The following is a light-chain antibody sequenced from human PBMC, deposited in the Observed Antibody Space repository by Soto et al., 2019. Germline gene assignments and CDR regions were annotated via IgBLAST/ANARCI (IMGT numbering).Light chain of an antibody. CDR3: QQSYTTPRT. CDR2: AAS. Sequence: DIQMTQSPSSLSASVGDRVTITCRASQSISTYLNWYQQNPGKAPKLLIYAASSLQSGVPSRFSGSESWTDFTLTISSLQPEDVATYYCQQSYTTPRTFGQGTKLEIK. V-gene: IGKV1-39*01. J-gene: IGKJ2*01. CDR1: QSISTY.